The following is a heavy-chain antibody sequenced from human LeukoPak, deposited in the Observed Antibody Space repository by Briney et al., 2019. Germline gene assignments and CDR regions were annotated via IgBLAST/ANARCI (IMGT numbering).Heavy chain of an antibody. Sequence: GGTLRLSCVASGFTFSSYCMNWVRQPPGKGLEWVSYISNSSSIKYYADSVRGRFTISRDNATNSLYLQMNSLRAEDTAVYYCARDNTMYSSSWYNSYYYGMEVSGEGATGTVSS. J-gene: IGHJ6*01. CDR1: GFTFSSYC. V-gene: IGHV3-21*01. CDR3: ARDNTMYSSSWYNSYYYGMEV. D-gene: IGHD6-13*01. CDR2: ISNSSSIK.